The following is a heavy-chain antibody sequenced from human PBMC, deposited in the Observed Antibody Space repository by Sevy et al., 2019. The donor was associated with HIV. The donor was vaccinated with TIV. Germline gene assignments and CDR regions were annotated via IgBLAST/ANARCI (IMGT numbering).Heavy chain of an antibody. CDR3: ARDLPPSATTVAHFDC. Sequence: WGSLRLSCAASGFTFSSYEMNWVRQAPGKGLEWVSYISNSGTAMYYSDSVRGRFTISRDNARNSLYLQMNSLRAEDTAIYYCARDLPPSATTVAHFDCWGQRTLVTVSS. V-gene: IGHV3-48*03. J-gene: IGHJ4*02. CDR2: ISNSGTAM. CDR1: GFTFSSYE. D-gene: IGHD4-17*01.